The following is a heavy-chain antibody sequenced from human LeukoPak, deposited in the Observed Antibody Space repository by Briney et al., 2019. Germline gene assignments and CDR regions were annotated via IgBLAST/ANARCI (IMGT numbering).Heavy chain of an antibody. D-gene: IGHD6-19*01. Sequence: GGSLRLSCAASGFTFSTYAMSWVRQAPGKGLEWVANIQQGGGEKYYVDSVKGRFTISRDNAKNSLYLQMNSLRAEDTAAYYCARVGSGWAFDYWGQGTLVTVSS. V-gene: IGHV3-7*04. CDR1: GFTFSTYA. CDR2: IQQGGGEK. CDR3: ARVGSGWAFDY. J-gene: IGHJ4*02.